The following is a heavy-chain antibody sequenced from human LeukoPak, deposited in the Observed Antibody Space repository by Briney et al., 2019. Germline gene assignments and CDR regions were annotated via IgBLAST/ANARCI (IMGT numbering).Heavy chain of an antibody. CDR2: ISSSSYI. J-gene: IGHJ4*01. CDR1: GFTFSSYS. D-gene: IGHD3-22*01. Sequence: GGSLRLSCAASGFTFSSYSMNWVRQAPGKGLEWVSSISSSSYIYYADSVKGRFTISRDNAKSSLYLQMNSLRAEDTAVYYCARDKGDYDTSGSLFVFGGHGTLVTVSS. V-gene: IGHV3-21*01. CDR3: ARDKGDYDTSGSLFVF.